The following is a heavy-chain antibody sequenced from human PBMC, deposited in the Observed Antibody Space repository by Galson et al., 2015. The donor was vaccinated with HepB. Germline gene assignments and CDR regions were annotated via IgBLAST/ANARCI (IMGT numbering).Heavy chain of an antibody. CDR3: ARDGSGWYYYYYYYMDV. V-gene: IGHV3-48*01. CDR2: ISSSSSTI. Sequence: SLRLSCAASGFTFSSYSMNWVRQAPGKGLEWVSYISSSSSTIYYADSVKGRFTISRDNAKNSLYLQMNSLRAEDTAVYYCARDGSGWYYYYYYYMDVWGKGTTVTVSS. D-gene: IGHD6-19*01. CDR1: GFTFSSYS. J-gene: IGHJ6*03.